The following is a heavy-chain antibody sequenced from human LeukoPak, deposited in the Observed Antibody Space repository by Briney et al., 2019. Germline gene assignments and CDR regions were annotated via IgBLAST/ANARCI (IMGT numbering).Heavy chain of an antibody. V-gene: IGHV4-34*01. J-gene: IGHJ4*02. Sequence: SETLSLTCAVYDGSFSGYYWSWIRQPPEKGLEWIGVINHSGSTNYNPSLKSRVTISVDTSKNQFSLRLSSVTAADTAVYYCARASYSYDINGWVPFDYWGQGTLVTVSS. CDR2: INHSGST. CDR1: DGSFSGYY. D-gene: IGHD3-22*01. CDR3: ARASYSYDINGWVPFDY.